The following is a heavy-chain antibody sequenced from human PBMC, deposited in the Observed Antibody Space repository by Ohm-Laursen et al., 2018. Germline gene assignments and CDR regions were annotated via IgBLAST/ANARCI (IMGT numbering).Heavy chain of an antibody. CDR1: EFTVSSNY. J-gene: IGHJ6*02. CDR2: IYSGGST. D-gene: IGHD3-10*01. Sequence: SLRLSCAASEFTVSSNYMNWVRQAPGKGLEWVSVIYSGGSTYYADSVKGRFTISRDNSKNTLYLQMNSLRAEDTAVYYCARGLRGQLISNYYYYGMDVWGQGTTVTVSS. CDR3: ARGLRGQLISNYYYYGMDV. V-gene: IGHV3-66*01.